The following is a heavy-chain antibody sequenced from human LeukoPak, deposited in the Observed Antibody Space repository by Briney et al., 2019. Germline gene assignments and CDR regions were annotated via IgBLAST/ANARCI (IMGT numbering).Heavy chain of an antibody. D-gene: IGHD3-3*01. CDR1: GGSISSYY. CDR3: ARVKVWSAIIIGVGYYFDY. Sequence: SETLSLTCTVSGGSISSYYWSWIRQPPGKGLEWIGYIYYSGSTNYSPSLKSRLTISVDTSKNQFSLKLSSVTAADTAVYYCARVKVWSAIIIGVGYYFDYWGQGTLVTVSS. V-gene: IGHV4-59*01. J-gene: IGHJ4*02. CDR2: IYYSGST.